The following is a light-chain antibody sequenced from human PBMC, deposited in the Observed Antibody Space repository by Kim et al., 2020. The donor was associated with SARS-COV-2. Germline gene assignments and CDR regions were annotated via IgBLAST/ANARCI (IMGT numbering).Light chain of an antibody. CDR1: SLRSYY. J-gene: IGLJ2*01. CDR3: NSRDSSGNHVV. CDR2: GKN. V-gene: IGLV3-19*01. Sequence: LGQTVRITCQGDSLRSYYASWYQQKPGQAPVLVIYGKNNRPSGIPDRFSGSSSGNTASLTINGAQAEDEADYYCNSRDSSGNHVVFGGGTQLTVL.